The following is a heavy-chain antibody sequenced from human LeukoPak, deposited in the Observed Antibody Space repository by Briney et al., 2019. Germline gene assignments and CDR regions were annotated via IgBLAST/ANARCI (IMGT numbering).Heavy chain of an antibody. J-gene: IGHJ2*01. CDR3: ATGVYDSSGYYYSNFDL. Sequence: ASVKVSCKVSGYTLTELSMHWVRQAPGKGLEWMGGFDPEDGETIYAQKFQGRVTMTEDTSTDTAYMELSSLRSEDTAVYYCATGVYDSSGYYYSNFDLWGRGTLVTVSS. D-gene: IGHD3-22*01. CDR1: GYTLTELS. CDR2: FDPEDGET. V-gene: IGHV1-24*01.